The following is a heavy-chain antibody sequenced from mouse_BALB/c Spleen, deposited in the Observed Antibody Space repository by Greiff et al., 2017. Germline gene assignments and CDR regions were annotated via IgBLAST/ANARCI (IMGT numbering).Heavy chain of an antibody. CDR3: ARSGGSSSFYAMDY. D-gene: IGHD1-1*01. Sequence: DVQLVESGPGLVKPSQSLSLTCTVTGYSITSDYAWNWIRQFPGNKLEWMGYISYSGSTSYNPSLKSRISITRDTSKNQFFLQLNSVTTEDTATYYCARSGGSSSFYAMDYWGQGTSVTVSS. CDR2: ISYSGST. J-gene: IGHJ4*01. V-gene: IGHV3-2*02. CDR1: GYSITSDYA.